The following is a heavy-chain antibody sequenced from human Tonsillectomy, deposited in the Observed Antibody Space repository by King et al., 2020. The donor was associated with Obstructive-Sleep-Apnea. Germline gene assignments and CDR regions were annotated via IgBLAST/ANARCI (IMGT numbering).Heavy chain of an antibody. V-gene: IGHV4-30-4*01. J-gene: IGHJ4*02. CDR2: IYYSGST. CDR1: GGSISSGDYY. Sequence: VQLQESGPGLVKPSQTLSLTCTVSGGSISSGDYYWSWIRQPPGKGLEWIGYIYYSGSTYYNPSLKSRVTISVDTPKNQFSLKLSSVTAADPAVYYWARLEMATMTFDYWGQGTLVTVSS. CDR3: ARLEMATMTFDY. D-gene: IGHD5-24*01.